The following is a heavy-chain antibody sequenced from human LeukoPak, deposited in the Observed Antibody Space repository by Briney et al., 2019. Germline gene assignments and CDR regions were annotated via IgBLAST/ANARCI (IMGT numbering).Heavy chain of an antibody. V-gene: IGHV3-64D*06. CDR1: GFTFSSYG. Sequence: GGSLRLPCSASGFTFSSYGMHWVRQAPGKGLEYVSAITSSGGSTYYADSVKGRFTISRDNSKNTLYLQMSSLGDEDTAVYYCVKGGSSGYFSPSIFDYWGQGALVTVSS. J-gene: IGHJ4*02. CDR3: VKGGSSGYFSPSIFDY. CDR2: ITSSGGST. D-gene: IGHD3-22*01.